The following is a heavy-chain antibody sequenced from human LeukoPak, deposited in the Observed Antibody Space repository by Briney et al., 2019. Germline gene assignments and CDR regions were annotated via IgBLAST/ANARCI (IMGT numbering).Heavy chain of an antibody. D-gene: IGHD3-22*01. CDR1: GYTFTSYA. CDR3: ARVGRHSSGYYFSSDWFDP. V-gene: IGHV7-4-1*02. Sequence: GASVKVSCKASGYTFTSYAMNWVRQAPGQGLEWMGWINTNTGNPTYAQGFTGRFVFSLDTSVSTAYLQISSPKAEDTAVYYCARVGRHSSGYYFSSDWFDPWGQGTLVTVSS. J-gene: IGHJ5*02. CDR2: INTNTGNP.